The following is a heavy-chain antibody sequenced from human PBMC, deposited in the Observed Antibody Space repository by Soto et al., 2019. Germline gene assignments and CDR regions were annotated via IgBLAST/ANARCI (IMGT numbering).Heavy chain of an antibody. V-gene: IGHV1-2*02. J-gene: IGHJ4*02. CDR1: GYTFTGYY. D-gene: IGHD6-13*01. CDR2: INPNSGGT. CDR3: ASFMTDSSSWADY. Sequence: ASVKVSCKASGYTFTGYYMPWVRQAPGQGLEWMGWINPNSGGTNYAQKFQGRVTMTRDTSISTAYMELSRLRSDDTAVYYCASFMTDSSSWADYWGQGTLVTVSS.